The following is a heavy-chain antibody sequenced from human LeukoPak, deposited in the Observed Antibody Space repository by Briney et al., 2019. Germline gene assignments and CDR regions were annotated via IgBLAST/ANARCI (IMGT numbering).Heavy chain of an antibody. D-gene: IGHD5-12*01. CDR3: ARAKQVATLPHLDY. Sequence: SETLSLTCAVYGGSFSGYYWSWIRQPPGKGLEWIGEINHSGSTNYNPSLKSRVTISVDTSKNQFSLKLSSVTAADTAVYYCARAKQVATLPHLDYWGQGTLVTVSS. V-gene: IGHV4-34*01. CDR1: GGSFSGYY. CDR2: INHSGST. J-gene: IGHJ4*02.